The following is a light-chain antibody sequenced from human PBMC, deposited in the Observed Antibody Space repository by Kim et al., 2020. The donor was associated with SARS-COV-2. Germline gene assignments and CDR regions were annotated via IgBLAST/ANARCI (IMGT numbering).Light chain of an antibody. J-gene: IGLJ2*01. CDR2: QDS. CDR1: KLGDKY. Sequence: GSPGQPSSITCSGDKLGDKYACWYQQKPGQSPVLVIYQDSKRPSGIPERFSGSNSGNTATLTISGTQAMDEADYYCQAWDSSTVVFGGGTQLTVL. CDR3: QAWDSSTVV. V-gene: IGLV3-1*01.